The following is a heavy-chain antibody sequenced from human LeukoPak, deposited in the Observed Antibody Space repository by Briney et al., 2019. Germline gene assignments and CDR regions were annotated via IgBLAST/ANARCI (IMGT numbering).Heavy chain of an antibody. D-gene: IGHD3-22*01. J-gene: IGHJ4*02. CDR3: ARPGYSSGYYPDY. CDR2: IYLGDSDT. V-gene: IGHV5-51*01. Sequence: GESLKISCKGSGYSFTSYWIGWVRQMPGKGLEWMGIIYLGDSDTRYSPSFQGQATISADKSISTAYLQWSSLKASDTAMYYCARPGYSSGYYPDYWGQGTLVTVSS. CDR1: GYSFTSYW.